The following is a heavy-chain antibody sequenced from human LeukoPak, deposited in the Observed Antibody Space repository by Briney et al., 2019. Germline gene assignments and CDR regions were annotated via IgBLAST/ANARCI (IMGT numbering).Heavy chain of an antibody. D-gene: IGHD1-26*01. J-gene: IGHJ4*02. V-gene: IGHV4-59*01. Sequence: SETLSLTCTVSGGSISGFYWSWIRQPPGKGLEWIGYIYYSGSTYYNPSLKSRVTISVDTSKKHLSLKLSSVTAADTAVYYCAKFGGSFAFLDYWGQGTLVTVSS. CDR1: GGSISGFY. CDR2: IYYSGST. CDR3: AKFGGSFAFLDY.